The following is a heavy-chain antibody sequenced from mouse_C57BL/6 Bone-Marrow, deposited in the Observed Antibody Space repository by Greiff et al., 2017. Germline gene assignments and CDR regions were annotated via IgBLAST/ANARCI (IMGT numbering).Heavy chain of an antibody. Sequence: QVTLKESGPGILQSSQTLSLTCSFSGFSLSTSGMGVSWIRQPSGKGLEWLAHIYWDDDKRYNPSLKSRLTISKDTSRNQVCLKITSVDTADTATYYCARRPMTPVVPYFDYWGQGTTLTVSS. CDR3: ARRPMTPVVPYFDY. D-gene: IGHD1-1*01. J-gene: IGHJ2*01. V-gene: IGHV8-12*01. CDR1: GFSLSTSGMG. CDR2: IYWDDDK.